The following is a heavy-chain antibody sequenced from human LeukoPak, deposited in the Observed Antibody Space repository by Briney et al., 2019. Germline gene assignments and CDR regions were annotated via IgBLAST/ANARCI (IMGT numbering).Heavy chain of an antibody. CDR1: GGSISSYY. CDR2: IYYSGST. V-gene: IGHV4-59*08. Sequence: PSETLSLTCTVSGGSISSYYWSWVRQPPGKGLEWIGYIYYSGSTNYNPSLKSRVTISVDTSKNQFSLKLSSVTAADTAVYYCARGGYYYDSSEGDRIVVTDDTSLVLWGQGTLVTVSS. J-gene: IGHJ4*02. CDR3: ARGGYYYDSSEGDRIVVTDDTSLVL. D-gene: IGHD3-22*01.